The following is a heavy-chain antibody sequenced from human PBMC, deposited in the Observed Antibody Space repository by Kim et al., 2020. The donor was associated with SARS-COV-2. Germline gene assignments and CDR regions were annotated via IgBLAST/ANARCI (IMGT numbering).Heavy chain of an antibody. CDR3: AKGGGFLDYGDSLNY. D-gene: IGHD4-17*01. CDR2: ISGGGDST. J-gene: IGHJ4*02. V-gene: IGHV3-23*01. CDR1: GFTFTTYA. Sequence: GGSLRLSCAASGFTFTTYAMSWVRQAPGKGLEWVSLISGGGDSTYYADSVKGRFSISRDNSKNTLYLQMNSLRAEDTAVYYCAKGGGFLDYGDSLNYWGQGTLVTVSS.